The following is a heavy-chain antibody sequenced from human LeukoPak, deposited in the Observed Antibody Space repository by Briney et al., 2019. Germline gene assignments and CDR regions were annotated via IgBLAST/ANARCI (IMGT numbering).Heavy chain of an antibody. CDR3: ARDRVPVFHYYYYMDV. V-gene: IGHV1-46*01. CDR1: GYTFTSYY. J-gene: IGHJ6*03. CDR2: INPSGGST. Sequence: GASVKVSCKASGYTFTSYYMHWVRQAPGQGLEWMGIINPSGGSTSYAQKFQGRVTMTRDMSTSTVYMELSSLRSEDTAVYYCARDRVPVFHYYYYMDVWSKGTTVTVSS.